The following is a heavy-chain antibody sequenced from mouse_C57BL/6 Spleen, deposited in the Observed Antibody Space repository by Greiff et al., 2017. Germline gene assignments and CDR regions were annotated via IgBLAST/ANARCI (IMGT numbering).Heavy chain of an antibody. CDR2: IYPGSGNT. D-gene: IGHD2-5*01. CDR1: GYTFTDYY. V-gene: IGHV1-76*01. J-gene: IGHJ4*01. CDR3: ARNHYSNYAMDY. Sequence: QVHVKQSGAELVRPGASVKLSCKASGYTFTDYYINWVKQRPGQGLEWIARIYPGSGNTYYNEKFKGKATLTAEKSSSTAYMQLSSLTSEDSAVYFCARNHYSNYAMDYWGQGTSVTVSS.